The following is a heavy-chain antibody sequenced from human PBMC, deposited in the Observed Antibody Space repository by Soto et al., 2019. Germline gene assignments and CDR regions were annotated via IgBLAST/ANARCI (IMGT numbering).Heavy chain of an antibody. Sequence: PSETLSLTCTVSGGSISSGGYYWSWIRQHPGKGLEWIGYIYYSGSTYYNPSLKSRVTISVDTSKNQFSLTLSSVTAADTAVYYCARLGSAGGPAANVAWFETWGEGAQVSVSS. CDR1: GGSISSGGYY. J-gene: IGHJ5*02. V-gene: IGHV4-31*03. D-gene: IGHD2-2*01. CDR3: ARLGSAGGPAANVAWFET. CDR2: IYYSGST.